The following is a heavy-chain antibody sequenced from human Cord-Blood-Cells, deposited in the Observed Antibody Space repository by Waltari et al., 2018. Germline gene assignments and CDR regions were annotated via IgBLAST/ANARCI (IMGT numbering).Heavy chain of an antibody. CDR1: GGSFSGYY. J-gene: IGHJ2*01. D-gene: IGHD1-1*01. V-gene: IGHV4-34*01. CDR3: ARPKTGRYVDL. Sequence: QVQLQQWGAGLLKPSETLSLTCAVYGGSFSGYYWSWIRQPPGKGLEWIGEINHSGSTNYNPSLKSRVTISVDTSKNQFSLKLSSVTAADTAVYYCARPKTGRYVDLWGRGTLVTVSS. CDR2: INHSGST.